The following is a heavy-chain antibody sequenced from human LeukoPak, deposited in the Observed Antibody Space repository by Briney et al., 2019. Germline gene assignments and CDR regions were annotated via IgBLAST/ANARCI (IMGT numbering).Heavy chain of an antibody. V-gene: IGHV4-59*01. CDR1: GGSISSYY. CDR3: AGKRGYYYDSSGYYDY. D-gene: IGHD3-22*01. Sequence: SETLSLTCTVSGGSISSYYWSWIRQPPGKGMEGMGYIYYSGSTKYNPPLKRGVNISVDTSKNQLSLKRSSVTAADTAVYYCAGKRGYYYDSSGYYDYWGQGTLVTVSS. J-gene: IGHJ4*02. CDR2: IYYSGST.